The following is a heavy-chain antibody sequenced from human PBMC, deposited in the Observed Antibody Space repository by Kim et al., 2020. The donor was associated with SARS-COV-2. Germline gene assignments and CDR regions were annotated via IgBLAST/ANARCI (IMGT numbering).Heavy chain of an antibody. J-gene: IGHJ4*02. Sequence: SLKRRVTISVDTSKNQFSLKLSSVTAAGTAVYYCARRGYYDSSGYYYFDYWGQGTLVTVSS. CDR3: ARRGYYDSSGYYYFDY. V-gene: IGHV4-59*08. D-gene: IGHD3-22*01.